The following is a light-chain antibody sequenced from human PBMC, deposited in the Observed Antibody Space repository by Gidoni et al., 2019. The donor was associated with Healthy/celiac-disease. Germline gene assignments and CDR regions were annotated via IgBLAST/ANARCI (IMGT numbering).Light chain of an antibody. J-gene: IGKJ1*01. CDR2: DAS. Sequence: EIVLPQSPATLSLSPGERATLSCRASQSVSSYLAWYQQKPGKAPRLLIYDASNRATGIPARFSGSGSGTDCTLTISSREPEDFAVYYCQQRSNWPRTFXQXTKVEIK. V-gene: IGKV3-11*01. CDR1: QSVSSY. CDR3: QQRSNWPRT.